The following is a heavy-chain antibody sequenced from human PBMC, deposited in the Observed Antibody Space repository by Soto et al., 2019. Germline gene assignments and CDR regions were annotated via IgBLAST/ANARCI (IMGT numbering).Heavy chain of an antibody. V-gene: IGHV3-33*01. CDR1: GFTFSNYG. Sequence: GGSLRLSCAASGFTFSNYGMHWVRQAPGKGLEWVAVIWYDGSNKYYADSVKGRFTISRDNSKNTLYLQMNSLRAEDTAVYYCARDPYSDYYGSVYPIYWGQGTLVTVSS. CDR3: ARDPYSDYYGSVYPIY. CDR2: IWYDGSNK. J-gene: IGHJ4*02. D-gene: IGHD3-10*01.